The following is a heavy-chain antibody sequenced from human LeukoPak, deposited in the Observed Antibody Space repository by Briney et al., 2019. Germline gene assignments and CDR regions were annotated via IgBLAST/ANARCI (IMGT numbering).Heavy chain of an antibody. J-gene: IGHJ4*02. CDR2: ISAYNGNT. CDR3: ATPRSYGSGSLDY. Sequence: ASVKVSCKASGYTFSDYDVNWVRQAPGQGLEWMGWISAYNGNTNYAQKLQGRVTMTTDTSTSTAYMELRSLRSDDTAVYYCATPRSYGSGSLDYWGQGTLVTVSS. D-gene: IGHD3-10*01. V-gene: IGHV1-18*04. CDR1: GYTFSDYD.